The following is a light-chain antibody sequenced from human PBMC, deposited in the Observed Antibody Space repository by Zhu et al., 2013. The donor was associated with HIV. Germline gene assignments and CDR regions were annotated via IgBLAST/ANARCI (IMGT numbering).Light chain of an antibody. CDR1: QGISSY. J-gene: IGKJ1*01. CDR3: QQLNSYPWT. CDR2: AAS. Sequence: IQLTQSPSSLSASVGDRVTITCRASQGISSYLVWYQQKPGKAPRLLIYAASALQRGVPSRFSGRGSGTDFTLTISSLQPEDFATYYCQQLNSYPWTFGLGTKVEIK. V-gene: IGKV1-9*01.